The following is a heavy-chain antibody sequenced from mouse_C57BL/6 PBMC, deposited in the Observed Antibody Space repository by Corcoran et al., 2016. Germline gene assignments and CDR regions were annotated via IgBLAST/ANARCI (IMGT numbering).Heavy chain of an antibody. J-gene: IGHJ2*01. D-gene: IGHD2-4*01. CDR2: INTYSGVP. CDR1: GYTFTTYG. Sequence: QIQLVQSGPELKKPGETVKISCKASGYTFTTYGMSWVKQAPGKGLKWMGWINTYSGVPTYADDFKGRFAFSLETSANTAYLQINNLKNEDTATYFCARWGDYHFDYWGQGTTLTVSS. CDR3: ARWGDYHFDY. V-gene: IGHV9-3*01.